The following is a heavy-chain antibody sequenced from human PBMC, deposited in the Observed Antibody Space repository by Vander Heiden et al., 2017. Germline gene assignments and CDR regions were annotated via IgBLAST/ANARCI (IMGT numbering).Heavy chain of an antibody. CDR2: ISWNSGSI. V-gene: IGHV3-9*01. CDR1: GFPFDAYA. CDR3: AKDMVTTTPGGMDV. D-gene: IGHD4-17*01. Sequence: EVQLVESGGGLVQPGRSLRLSCAASGFPFDAYAMHWVRQAPGKGLEWVSGISWNSGSISYADSVKGRFTISRDNAKNSLYLQMNSLRAEDTALYYCAKDMVTTTPGGMDVWGQGTTVTVSS. J-gene: IGHJ6*02.